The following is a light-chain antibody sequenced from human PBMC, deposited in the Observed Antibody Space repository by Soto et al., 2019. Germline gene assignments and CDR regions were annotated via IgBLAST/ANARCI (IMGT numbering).Light chain of an antibody. V-gene: IGLV2-14*01. CDR3: SSYTSSGTLGV. Sequence: QSALTQPASVSGSPGQSITISCTGTSSDVGGYNYVSWYQHSPGKAPKLVIYEVSNRPSGVSNRFSGSKSGNTASLTISGLQAEDEADYYCSSYTSSGTLGVFGGGTTLTVL. CDR1: SSDVGGYNY. J-gene: IGLJ2*01. CDR2: EVS.